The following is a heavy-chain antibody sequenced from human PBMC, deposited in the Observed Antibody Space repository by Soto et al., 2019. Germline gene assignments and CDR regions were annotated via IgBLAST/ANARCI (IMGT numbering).Heavy chain of an antibody. V-gene: IGHV2-5*02. CDR2: LYWGDDK. CDR3: AHSLVGGGGVAGHYITAA. CDR1: GFSVSTSGVG. Sequence: QITLKESGPSLVRPTQTLTLTCTFSGFSVSTSGVGVAWIRQPPVKALEWLALLYWGDDKRYNPSLRTRLSITKVTLKSQVILTIPNVDAADTGAYLCAHSLVGGGGVAGHYITAAWGQGAAVSVSS. J-gene: IGHJ6*02. D-gene: IGHD6-19*01.